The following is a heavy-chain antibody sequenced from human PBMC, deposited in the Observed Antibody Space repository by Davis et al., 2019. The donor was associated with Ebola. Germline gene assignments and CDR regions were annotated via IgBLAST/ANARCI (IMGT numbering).Heavy chain of an antibody. J-gene: IGHJ4*02. CDR2: ISYDGSHK. CDR3: ARKGSKHDY. D-gene: IGHD4-11*01. V-gene: IGHV3-30*03. Sequence: GGSLRPSCTTSAVTFSNYGMHWVRQAPGKGLEWMPVISYDGSHKYYADSVKGRFTISRDNAKNSLYLQMNSLRAEDTAVYYCARKGSKHDYWGQGTLVTVSS. CDR1: AVTFSNYG.